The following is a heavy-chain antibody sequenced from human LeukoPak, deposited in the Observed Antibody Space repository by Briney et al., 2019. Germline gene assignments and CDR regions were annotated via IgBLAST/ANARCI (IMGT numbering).Heavy chain of an antibody. J-gene: IGHJ4*02. CDR2: ISHSGST. Sequence: PSETLSLTCAVYGGSFSGHYWSWIRQPPGKGLEWVGKISHSGSTNYNPSLKSRVTISVDTSKNQFSLKLSSVTAADTAVYYCARDSPTYHFDYWGQGTLVTVSS. CDR3: ARDSPTYHFDY. CDR1: GGSFSGHY. D-gene: IGHD2-2*01. V-gene: IGHV4-34*01.